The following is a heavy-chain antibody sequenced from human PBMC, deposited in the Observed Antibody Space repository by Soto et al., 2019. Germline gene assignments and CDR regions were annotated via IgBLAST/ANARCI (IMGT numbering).Heavy chain of an antibody. D-gene: IGHD4-4*01. Sequence: QVQLQESGPGLVKPSETLSLTCTVSGGSISSYYWSWIRQPPGKGLEWIGYIYYSGSTNYNPSLKSRVTISVDTSKNQFSLKLSSVTAADTAVYYCAREENDYSNYGWFDPWGQGTLVTVSS. CDR3: AREENDYSNYGWFDP. V-gene: IGHV4-59*01. CDR2: IYYSGST. J-gene: IGHJ5*02. CDR1: GGSISSYY.